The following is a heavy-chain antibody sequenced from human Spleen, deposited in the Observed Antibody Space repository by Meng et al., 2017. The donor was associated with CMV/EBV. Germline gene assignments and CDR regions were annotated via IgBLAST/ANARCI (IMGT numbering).Heavy chain of an antibody. J-gene: IGHJ6*02. D-gene: IGHD3-3*01. V-gene: IGHV1-8*01. CDR2: MNPNSGNT. CDR3: AREYYDFWSGYYTGYYYGMDV. Sequence: ASVKVSCKASGYTFTNYDFNWVRQASGQGLEWVGWMNPNSGNTGYAQKFQGRVTMTRNTSISTAYMELSSLRSEDTAVYYCAREYYDFWSGYYTGYYYGMDVWGQGTTVTVSS. CDR1: GYTFTNYD.